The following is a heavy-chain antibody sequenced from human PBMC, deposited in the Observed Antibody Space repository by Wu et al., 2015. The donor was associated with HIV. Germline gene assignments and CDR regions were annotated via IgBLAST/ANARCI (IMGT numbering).Heavy chain of an antibody. CDR2: LYHTGST. J-gene: IGHJ3*02. CDR3: AGIDAFDI. Sequence: QVQLRESGPGLVKPSETLSLTCVVSGTSVSSDYYWGWIRQTPGKGLEWIGTLYHTGSTYYNPSLKSRVTISVDTSQNHFSLKLNSVTAADTAVYYCAGIDAFDIWGQGTMVTVSS. CDR1: GTSVSSDYY. V-gene: IGHV4-38-2*01.